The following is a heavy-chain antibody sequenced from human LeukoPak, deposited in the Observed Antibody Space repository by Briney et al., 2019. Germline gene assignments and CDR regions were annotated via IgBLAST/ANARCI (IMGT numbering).Heavy chain of an antibody. D-gene: IGHD2-15*01. CDR3: ARAGGGNYFDY. Sequence: GGSLRLSCAASGFTISSYEMNWVRQAPGKGLEWVSYISSSGSTIYYADSVKGRFTISRDNAKNSLYLQMNSLRAEDTAVYYCARAGGGNYFDYWGQGTLVTVSS. J-gene: IGHJ4*02. CDR1: GFTISSYE. V-gene: IGHV3-48*03. CDR2: ISSSGSTI.